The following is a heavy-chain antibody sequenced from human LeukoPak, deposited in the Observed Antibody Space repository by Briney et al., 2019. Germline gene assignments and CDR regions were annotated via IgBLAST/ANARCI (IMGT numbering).Heavy chain of an antibody. V-gene: IGHV1-46*01. J-gene: IGHJ4*02. CDR3: ARDKKPYYYDSGTDY. CDR1: GHTFTSHY. D-gene: IGHD3-22*01. Sequence: ASVKVSCKASGHTFTSHYMHWVRQAPGQGLEWMGIINPNGGSTTYAQKFQGRVTMTRDTSTSTVYMELSRLRSDDTAVYYCARDKKPYYYDSGTDYWGQGTLVTVSS. CDR2: INPNGGST.